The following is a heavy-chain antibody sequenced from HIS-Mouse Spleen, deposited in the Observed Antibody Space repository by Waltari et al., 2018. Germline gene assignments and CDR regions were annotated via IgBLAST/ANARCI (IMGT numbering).Heavy chain of an antibody. CDR2: ISSSSSYI. Sequence: EVQLVESGGGLVKPGGSLRLSCAAFGFTFSRPSMNWVRQAPGKGLEWVSSISSSSSYIYYADSVKGRFTISRDNAKNSLYLQMNSLRAEDTAVYYCARDGVVIYYFDYWGQGTLVTVSS. V-gene: IGHV3-21*01. J-gene: IGHJ4*02. CDR1: GFTFSRPS. CDR3: ARDGVVIYYFDY. D-gene: IGHD3-3*01.